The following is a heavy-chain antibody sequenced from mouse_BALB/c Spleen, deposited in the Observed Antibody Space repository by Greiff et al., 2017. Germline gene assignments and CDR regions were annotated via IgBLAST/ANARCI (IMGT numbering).Heavy chain of an antibody. CDR1: GFTFSDYG. CDR3: ARETRDWYFDV. Sequence: EVQLVESGGGLVQPGGSRKLSCAASGFTFSDYGMAWVRQAPGKGPEWVAFISNLAYSIYYADTVTGRFTISRENAKNTLYLEMSSLRSEDTAMYYCARETRDWYFDVWGAGTTVTGSS. J-gene: IGHJ1*01. V-gene: IGHV5-15*02. CDR2: ISNLAYSI.